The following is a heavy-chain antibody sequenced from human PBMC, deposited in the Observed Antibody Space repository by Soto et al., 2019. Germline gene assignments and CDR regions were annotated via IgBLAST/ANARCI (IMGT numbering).Heavy chain of an antibody. Sequence: SETLSLTCAVYGGSFIGYYYSWIRQPPGKGLEWIGEINHSGSTYYNPSLKSRVTISVDTSRNQFSLKLSSVTAADTAVYYCARGGPTPPYSSSWTFDFWGQGTLVTVSS. D-gene: IGHD6-13*01. CDR2: INHSGST. V-gene: IGHV4-34*01. CDR3: ARGGPTPPYSSSWTFDF. J-gene: IGHJ4*02. CDR1: GGSFIGYY.